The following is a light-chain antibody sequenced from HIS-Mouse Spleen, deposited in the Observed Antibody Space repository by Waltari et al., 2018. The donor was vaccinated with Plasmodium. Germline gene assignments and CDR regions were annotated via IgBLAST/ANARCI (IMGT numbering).Light chain of an antibody. CDR2: KDS. CDR1: ALQKTY. J-gene: IGLJ2*01. Sequence: SYELTQPPSVSVSPGQTARITCSGDALQKTYAYWYQQKPGQAPVLVIYKDSERPSGIPERFSGSSSGTTVTLTISGVQAEDEADYYCQSADSSGTYRVFGGGTKLTVL. CDR3: QSADSSGTYRV. V-gene: IGLV3-25*03.